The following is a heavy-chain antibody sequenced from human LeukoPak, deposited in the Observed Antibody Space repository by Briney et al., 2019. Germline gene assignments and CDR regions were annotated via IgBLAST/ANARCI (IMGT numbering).Heavy chain of an antibody. D-gene: IGHD2/OR15-2a*01. Sequence: SETLSLTCSVSGDSISSSSWTWIRQSPGKGLESLGYISNDGRTKYKSSFEGRVTMSVDTSKSQFSLTLSFVTAADTAVYYCASQNSLYYYYYYMDVWGKGTTVTVSS. CDR2: ISNDGRT. CDR3: ASQNSLYYYYYYMDV. CDR1: GDSISSSS. J-gene: IGHJ6*03. V-gene: IGHV4-59*08.